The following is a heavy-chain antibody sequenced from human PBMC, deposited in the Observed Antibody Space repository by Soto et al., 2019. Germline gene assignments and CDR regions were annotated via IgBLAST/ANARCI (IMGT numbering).Heavy chain of an antibody. CDR1: GFTFSSYS. CDR3: ARVPPPIAAAGTGWFDP. J-gene: IGHJ5*02. CDR2: ISSSSSYI. D-gene: IGHD6-13*01. Sequence: PGGSLRLSCAASGFTFSSYSMNWVRQAPGKGLEWVSSISSSSSYIYYADSVKGRFTISRDNAKNSLYLQMNSLRAEDTAVYYCARVPPPIAAAGTGWFDPWGQGTLVTVSS. V-gene: IGHV3-21*01.